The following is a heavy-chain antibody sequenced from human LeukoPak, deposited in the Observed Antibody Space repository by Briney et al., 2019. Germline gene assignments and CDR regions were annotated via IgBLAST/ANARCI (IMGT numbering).Heavy chain of an antibody. Sequence: SETLSLTCTVSGYSISSGYYWGWIRQPPGKGLEWIGSIYHSGSTNYNPSLKSRVTISVDTSKSQFSLKLSSVTAADTAVYYCARTSSSQYYYDSSGIFDSWGQGTLVTVSS. D-gene: IGHD3-22*01. CDR3: ARTSSSQYYYDSSGIFDS. CDR2: IYHSGST. J-gene: IGHJ4*02. V-gene: IGHV4-38-2*02. CDR1: GYSISSGYY.